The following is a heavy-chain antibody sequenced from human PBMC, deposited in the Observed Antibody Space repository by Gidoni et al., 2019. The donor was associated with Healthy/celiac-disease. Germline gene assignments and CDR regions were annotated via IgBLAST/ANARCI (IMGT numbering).Heavy chain of an antibody. CDR1: GFTFSDSY. Sequence: QVQLVESGGGLVKPGGSLRLPCAASGFTFSDSYMRWIRPAPGKGLEWVSHISSSSSYTNYADSLKGRFTIARDNAKNSLYLQMTSLRSEDPAVYYCSRRRGVYVGHNSYYFDYWGQGTLVTVSS. CDR3: SRRRGVYVGHNSYYFDY. CDR2: ISSSSSYT. V-gene: IGHV3-11*06. D-gene: IGHD4-17*01. J-gene: IGHJ4*02.